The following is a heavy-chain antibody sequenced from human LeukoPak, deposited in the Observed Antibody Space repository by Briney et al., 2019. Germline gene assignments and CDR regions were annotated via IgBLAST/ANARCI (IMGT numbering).Heavy chain of an antibody. CDR2: INHSGST. CDR1: GGSFSGYC. D-gene: IGHD2-2*01. V-gene: IGHV4-34*01. Sequence: SETLSLTCAVYGGSFSGYCWSWIRQPPGKGLEWIREINHSGSTNYNPSLKSRVTISVDTSKNQFSLKLSSVTAADTAVYYCARGRRYCSSTSCGVDYWGQGTLVTVSS. CDR3: ARGRRYCSSTSCGVDY. J-gene: IGHJ4*02.